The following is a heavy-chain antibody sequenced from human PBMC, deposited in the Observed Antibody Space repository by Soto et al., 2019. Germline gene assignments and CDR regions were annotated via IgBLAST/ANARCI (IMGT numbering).Heavy chain of an antibody. J-gene: IGHJ5*02. Sequence: GGSLRLSCAASGFTFSSYWMHWVRQSPGKGLVWVSRINSDGSSTSYADSVKGRFTISRDNAKNTLYLQMNSLRAEDTAVYYCARDRPSYYYDSSGYYYGWFDPWGQGTLVTVSS. CDR2: INSDGSST. D-gene: IGHD3-22*01. CDR3: ARDRPSYYYDSSGYYYGWFDP. V-gene: IGHV3-74*01. CDR1: GFTFSSYW.